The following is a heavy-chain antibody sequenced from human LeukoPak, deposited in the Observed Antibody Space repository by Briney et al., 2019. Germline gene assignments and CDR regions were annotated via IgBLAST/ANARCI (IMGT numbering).Heavy chain of an antibody. CDR3: ARVKGIAVAGTLYY. CDR2: INPNSGGT. CDR1: GGTFSSYA. Sequence: GASVKVSCKASGGTFSSYAISWVRQAPGQGLEWMGWINPNSGGTNYAQKFQGRVTMTRDTSISTAYMELSRLRSDDTAVYYCARVKGIAVAGTLYYWGQGTLVTVSS. D-gene: IGHD6-19*01. J-gene: IGHJ4*02. V-gene: IGHV1-2*02.